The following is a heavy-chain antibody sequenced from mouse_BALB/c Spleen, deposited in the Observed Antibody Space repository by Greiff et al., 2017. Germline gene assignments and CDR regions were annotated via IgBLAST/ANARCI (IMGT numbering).Heavy chain of an antibody. Sequence: QVQLKESGPGLVQPSQSLSITCTVSGFSLTSYGVHWVRQSPGKGLEWLGVIWSGGSTDYNAAFISRLSISKDNSKSQVFFKMNSLQANDTAIYYCARNGLYYGSSYAMDYWGQGTSVTVSS. CDR1: GFSLTSYG. CDR3: ARNGLYYGSSYAMDY. V-gene: IGHV2-2*02. D-gene: IGHD1-1*01. J-gene: IGHJ4*01. CDR2: IWSGGST.